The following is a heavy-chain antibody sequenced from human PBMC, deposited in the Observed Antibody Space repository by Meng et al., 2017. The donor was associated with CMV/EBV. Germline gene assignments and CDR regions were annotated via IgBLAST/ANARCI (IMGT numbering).Heavy chain of an antibody. J-gene: IGHJ4*02. V-gene: IGHV3-15*01. Sequence: GGSLRLSCKGSGYSFTSYWIGWVRQAPGKGLEWVGRIKSKTDGGTTDYAAPVKGRFTISRDDSKNTLYLQMNSLKTEDTAVYYCTTVYVGATTLGDYWGQGTLVTVSS. D-gene: IGHD1-26*01. CDR3: TTVYVGATTLGDY. CDR2: IKSKTDGGTT. CDR1: GYSFTSYW.